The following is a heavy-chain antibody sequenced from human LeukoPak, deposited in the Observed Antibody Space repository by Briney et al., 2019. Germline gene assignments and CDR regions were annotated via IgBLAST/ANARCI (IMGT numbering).Heavy chain of an antibody. J-gene: IGHJ5*02. CDR1: GGSISSTSYY. V-gene: IGHV4-39*01. D-gene: IGHD6-19*01. Sequence: PSETLSLTCTVAGGSISSTSYYWGWIRQPPGKGLEWIGSIYYSGATYYNPSLKSRAIISVDTSKNHLSLNLRSVTAADTAAYYCARHSLRQWGPSGRFDPWGQGTLVTVSS. CDR2: IYYSGAT. CDR3: ARHSLRQWGPSGRFDP.